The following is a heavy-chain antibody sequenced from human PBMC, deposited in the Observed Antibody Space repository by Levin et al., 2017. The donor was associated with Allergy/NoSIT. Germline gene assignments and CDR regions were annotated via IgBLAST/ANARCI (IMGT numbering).Heavy chain of an antibody. CDR3: ARPTSGWLRLGGAFDI. CDR1: GYSFTSYW. Sequence: GESLKISCKGSGYSFTSYWINWVRQMPGKGLEWMGIIYPGDSDTRYSPSFQGQVTISADKSISTAYLQWSSLKASDTAMYYCARPTSGWLRLGGAFDIWGQGTMVTVSS. D-gene: IGHD5-12*01. CDR2: IYPGDSDT. V-gene: IGHV5-51*01. J-gene: IGHJ3*02.